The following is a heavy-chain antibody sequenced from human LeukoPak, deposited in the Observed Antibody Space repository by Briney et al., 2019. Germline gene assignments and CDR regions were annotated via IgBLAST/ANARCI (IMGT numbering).Heavy chain of an antibody. CDR3: ARDCGGDCYFGY. CDR2: ISSSSSYI. J-gene: IGHJ4*02. V-gene: IGHV3-21*01. CDR1: GFTFSSYS. Sequence: GGSLRLSCAASGFTFSSYSMNWVRQAPGKGLEWVSSISSSSSYIYYADSVKGRFTISRDNAKNSLYLQMHSLRAEDTAVYYCARDCGGDCYFGYWGQGTLVTVSS. D-gene: IGHD2-21*01.